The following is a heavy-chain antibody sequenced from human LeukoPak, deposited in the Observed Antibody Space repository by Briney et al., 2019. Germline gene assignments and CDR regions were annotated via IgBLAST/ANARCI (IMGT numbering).Heavy chain of an antibody. J-gene: IGHJ4*02. Sequence: PSETLSLTCTVSGGSISSSSYYWGWIRQPPGKVLEWIGGIYYSGSTYYNPSLKSRVTISVDTSKNQFSLKLSSVTAADTAVYYCARDLVLGDWGQGTLVTVSS. CDR1: GGSISSSSYY. V-gene: IGHV4-39*07. D-gene: IGHD2-21*01. CDR2: IYYSGST. CDR3: ARDLVLGD.